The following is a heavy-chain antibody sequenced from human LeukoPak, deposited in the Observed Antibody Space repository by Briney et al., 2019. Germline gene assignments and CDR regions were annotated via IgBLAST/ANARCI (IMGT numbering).Heavy chain of an antibody. CDR2: ISSSGRTK. V-gene: IGHV3-48*03. D-gene: IGHD1-26*01. CDR1: GFTFSSYE. Sequence: GRSLTLSCAAAGFTFSSYEMNWVRKAPWKVLEWVSYISSSGRTKYYADSVKGRFTISRDNAKNSLYLQMNSLRAEDTAVYYCARGKWEPLDYWGQGTLVTVSS. CDR3: ARGKWEPLDY. J-gene: IGHJ4*02.